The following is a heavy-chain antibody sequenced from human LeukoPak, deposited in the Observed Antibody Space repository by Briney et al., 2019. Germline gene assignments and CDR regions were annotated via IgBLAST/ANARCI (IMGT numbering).Heavy chain of an antibody. V-gene: IGHV4-39*01. CDR2: INYSGNR. J-gene: IGHJ4*02. CDR3: ARGYDY. Sequence: PSETLSLTCTVSGGFISGSHYYWAWIRQPPGKGLKWIGMINYSGNRYYNPSLWSRATISVDTSTNQFSLNLNSVTAADTAVYYCARGYDYWGQGTLVAVSS. CDR1: GGFISGSHYY. D-gene: IGHD3-22*01.